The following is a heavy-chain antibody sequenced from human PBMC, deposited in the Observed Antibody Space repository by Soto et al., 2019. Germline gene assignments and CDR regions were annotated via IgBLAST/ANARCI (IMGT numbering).Heavy chain of an antibody. CDR1: GGSISSGGYS. CDR3: ASAGGLGAVAADY. V-gene: IGHV4-30-2*01. J-gene: IGHJ4*02. CDR2: IYHSGST. D-gene: IGHD6-19*01. Sequence: QLRLQESGSGLVKPSQTLSLTCAVSGGSISSGGYSWSWIRQPAVKGLEWIGYIYHSGSTYYNPSLKSRVTISVDRSKNQFSLKLSSVTAADTAVYYCASAGGLGAVAADYWGQGTLVTVSS.